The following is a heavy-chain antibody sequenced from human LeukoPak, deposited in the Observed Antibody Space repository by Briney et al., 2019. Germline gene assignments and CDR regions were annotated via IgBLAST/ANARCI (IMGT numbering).Heavy chain of an antibody. J-gene: IGHJ6*02. CDR1: GGSISSYY. D-gene: IGHD3-16*01. CDR3: ARALYDHYGMDV. V-gene: IGHV4-59*01. CDR2: IYYSGST. Sequence: PSETLSLTCTDSGGSISSYYWSWIRQPPGKGLEWIGYIYYSGSTNYNPSLKSRVTISVDTSKNQFSLKLSSVTAADTAVYYCARALYDHYGMDVWGQGTTVTVSS.